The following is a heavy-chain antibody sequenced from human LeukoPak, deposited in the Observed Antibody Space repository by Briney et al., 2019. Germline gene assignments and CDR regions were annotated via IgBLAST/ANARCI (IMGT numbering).Heavy chain of an antibody. J-gene: IGHJ2*01. Sequence: SETLSLTCTVSGGSISSYYWSWIRQPPGKGLEWIGYIYNSGSTNYNPSLKSRVTISVDTSKNQFSLKLSSVTAADTAMYYCARGFYSSNWYFDLWGRGTLVTVSS. CDR1: GGSISSYY. CDR3: ARGFYSSNWYFDL. V-gene: IGHV4-59*12. CDR2: IYNSGST. D-gene: IGHD4-11*01.